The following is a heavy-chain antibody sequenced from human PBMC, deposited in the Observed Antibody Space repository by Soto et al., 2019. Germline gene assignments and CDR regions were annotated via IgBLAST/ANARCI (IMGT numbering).Heavy chain of an antibody. Sequence: PGGSLRLSCAASGFTFSSYWMSWVRQAPGKGLEWVANIKQDGSHKYYVDSVKGRFTMSRDNAKNSLYLQMSSLRAEDTAVYYCASGSSVYDSSGYAFDCWGKRSMFTVSS. D-gene: IGHD3-22*01. J-gene: IGHJ4*02. CDR3: ASGSSVYDSSGYAFDC. CDR2: IKQDGSHK. CDR1: GFTFSSYW. V-gene: IGHV3-7*01.